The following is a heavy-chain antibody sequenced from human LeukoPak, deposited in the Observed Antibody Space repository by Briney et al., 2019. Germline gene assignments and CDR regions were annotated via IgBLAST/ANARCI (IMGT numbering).Heavy chain of an antibody. Sequence: SVKVSCKASGGTFSNYAINWVRQAPGQGLEWMGGIIPLFGSANYAEKFQGRVTITTDDSTTTAYMVVSSLRSDDTAVYYCARGDVGDGCDKDGYYYYMDVWGRGTTVSVS. D-gene: IGHD5-24*01. CDR3: ARGDVGDGCDKDGYYYYMDV. CDR2: IIPLFGSA. CDR1: GGTFSNYA. J-gene: IGHJ6*03. V-gene: IGHV1-69*05.